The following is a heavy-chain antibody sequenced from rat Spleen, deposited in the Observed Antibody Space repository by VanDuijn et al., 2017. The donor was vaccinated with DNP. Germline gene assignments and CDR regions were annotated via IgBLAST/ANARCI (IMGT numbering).Heavy chain of an antibody. D-gene: IGHD1-12*02. V-gene: IGHV2-15*01. CDR1: GFPLTNYH. CDR2: IWSGGST. Sequence: QVQLKESGPGLVQPSQTLSLTCTVSGFPLTNYHVHWVRQPPGKGLEWIGAIWSGGSTDYNSALKSRLSISRDTSKSQVLLKMNSLQTEDTAMYFCARNYYDGSYRFAYWGQGTLVTVSS. J-gene: IGHJ3*01. CDR3: ARNYYDGSYRFAY.